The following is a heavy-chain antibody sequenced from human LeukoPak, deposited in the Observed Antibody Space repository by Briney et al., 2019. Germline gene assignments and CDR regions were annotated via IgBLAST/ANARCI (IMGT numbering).Heavy chain of an antibody. Sequence: GGSLRLSCVTSGFTFSIYDMNWVRQAPGKGLEWISHISTSGATMHYADSVEGRFTISRDNARNSLYLQMNSLRAGDTAVYYCARGSFWGQGTLVTVSS. V-gene: IGHV3-48*03. CDR2: ISTSGATM. J-gene: IGHJ4*02. CDR3: ARGSF. CDR1: GFTFSIYD.